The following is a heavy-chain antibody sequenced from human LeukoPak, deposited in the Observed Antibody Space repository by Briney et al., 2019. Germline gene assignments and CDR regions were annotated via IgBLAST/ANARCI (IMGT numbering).Heavy chain of an antibody. Sequence: GGSLRLSCAASGFTFSSYAMYWVRQAPGKGLEWVAVISYDGSNKYYADSVKGRFTISRDNSKNTLYLQMNSLRAEDTAVYYCAREGGSYYDFDYWGQGTLVTVSS. CDR2: ISYDGSNK. V-gene: IGHV3-30-3*01. CDR3: AREGGSYYDFDY. CDR1: GFTFSSYA. J-gene: IGHJ4*02. D-gene: IGHD1-26*01.